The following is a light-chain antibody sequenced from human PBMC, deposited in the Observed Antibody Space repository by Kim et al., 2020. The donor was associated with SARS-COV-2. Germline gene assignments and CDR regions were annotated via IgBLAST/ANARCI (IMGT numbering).Light chain of an antibody. CDR1: SSNIGSNS. J-gene: IGLJ2*01. V-gene: IGLV1-47*01. CDR3: AAWDDSLSGVV. CDR2: KNN. Sequence: GQRVTISCSGRSSNIGSNSVNWDQQLTGSAPKFLIYKNNQRASGVPDLFSGAKSGASASLAISGLRSEDEADYYCAAWDDSLSGVVFGGGTQLTVL.